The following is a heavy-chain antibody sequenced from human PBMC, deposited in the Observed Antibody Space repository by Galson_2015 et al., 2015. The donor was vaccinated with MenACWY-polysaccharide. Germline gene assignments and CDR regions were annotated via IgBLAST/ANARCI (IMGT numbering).Heavy chain of an antibody. CDR2: ISYDGIHK. Sequence: SLRLSCAASGFTFPASGMHWVRQAPGKGLEWVAVISYDGIHKHYTNSVRGRFTISRDNSKNTLYLQINSLRAEDTAVYYCATVTGDYARGSLDYWGQGTLVTVSS. CDR3: ATVTGDYARGSLDY. D-gene: IGHD4-17*01. CDR1: GFTFPASG. J-gene: IGHJ4*02. V-gene: IGHV3-30*03.